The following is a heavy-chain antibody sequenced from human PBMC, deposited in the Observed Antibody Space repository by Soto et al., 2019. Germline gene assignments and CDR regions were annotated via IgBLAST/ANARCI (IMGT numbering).Heavy chain of an antibody. J-gene: IGHJ4*02. CDR2: INSDGSTT. V-gene: IGHV3-74*01. D-gene: IGHD3-22*01. Sequence: GGSLRLSCAASGFTFSSYWMHWVRQAPGKGLVWVSRINSDGSTTTYADSVKGRFTISRDNAKNSLYLQMNSLRDEDTAVYYCARGVLDSSGYYLFDYWGQGTLVTVSS. CDR3: ARGVLDSSGYYLFDY. CDR1: GFTFSSYW.